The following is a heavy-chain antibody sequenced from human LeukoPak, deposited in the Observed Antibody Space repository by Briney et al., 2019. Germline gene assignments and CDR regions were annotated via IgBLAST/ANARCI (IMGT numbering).Heavy chain of an antibody. CDR1: GFTFSRYE. CDR3: ARDYASDY. CDR2: ISRSGDTI. V-gene: IGHV3-48*03. Sequence: GGSLRLSCAASGFTFSRYEMNWVRQAPGKGLEWVTYISRSGDTIYFADSVKGRFTISRDNAKNSLYLQMSSLRAEDTAVYYCARDYASDYWGQGTLVTVSS. J-gene: IGHJ4*02. D-gene: IGHD3-10*01.